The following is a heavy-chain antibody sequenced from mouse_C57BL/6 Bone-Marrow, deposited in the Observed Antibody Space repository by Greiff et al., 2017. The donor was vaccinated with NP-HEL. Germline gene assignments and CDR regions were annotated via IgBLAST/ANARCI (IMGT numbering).Heavy chain of an antibody. CDR3: TLITTKGY. D-gene: IGHD1-1*01. CDR1: GFNIKDDY. V-gene: IGHV14-4*01. Sequence: EVQLQQSGAELVRPGASVKLSCTASGFNIKDDYMHWVKQRPEQGLEWIGWIDPENGDTESASKFQGKATITADTSSNTAYLQLSSLTSEDTAVYYCTLITTKGYWGQGTTLTVSS. CDR2: IDPENGDT. J-gene: IGHJ2*01.